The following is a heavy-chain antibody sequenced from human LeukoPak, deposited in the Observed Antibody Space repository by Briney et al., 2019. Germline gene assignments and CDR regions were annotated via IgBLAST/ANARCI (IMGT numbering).Heavy chain of an antibody. Sequence: GASVKVSYKASGGTFSSYAISWVRQAPGQGLEWMGGIIPIFGTANYAQKFQGRVTITTDESTSTAYMELSSLRSEDTAVYYCARDNLPWVQAPLPALGPYYFDYWGQGTLVTVSS. D-gene: IGHD5-18*01. J-gene: IGHJ4*02. V-gene: IGHV1-69*05. CDR1: GGTFSSYA. CDR2: IIPIFGTA. CDR3: ARDNLPWVQAPLPALGPYYFDY.